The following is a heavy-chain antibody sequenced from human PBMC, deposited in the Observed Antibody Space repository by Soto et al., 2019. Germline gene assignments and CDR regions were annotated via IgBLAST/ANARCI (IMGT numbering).Heavy chain of an antibody. V-gene: IGHV1-18*01. CDR2: ISAYNGNT. Sequence: QVQLVQSGAEVKKPGASVKVSCKASGYTFTSYGISWVRQAPGQGLEWMGWISAYNGNTNYAQKLQGRVTMTTDTSTSTSYMELRSLRSDDTAVYYCARYESLDGSGSLRGNYWGQGTLVTVSS. J-gene: IGHJ4*02. D-gene: IGHD3-10*01. CDR3: ARYESLDGSGSLRGNY. CDR1: GYTFTSYG.